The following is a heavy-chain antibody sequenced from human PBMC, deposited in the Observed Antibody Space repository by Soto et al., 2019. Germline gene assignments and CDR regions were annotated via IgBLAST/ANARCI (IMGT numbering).Heavy chain of an antibody. J-gene: IGHJ4*02. CDR3: AKNWNWGSLVH. V-gene: IGHV4-59*08. CDR1: GDSISTDY. D-gene: IGHD7-27*01. Sequence: SETLSLTCTVSGDSISTDYWSWIRQSPGKRLEWIGFIYYGGSTNYNPSLKSRVTISVDTPKNQFSLKLSSVTAADTAVYYCAKNWNWGSLVHWGQGTLVTVSS. CDR2: IYYGGST.